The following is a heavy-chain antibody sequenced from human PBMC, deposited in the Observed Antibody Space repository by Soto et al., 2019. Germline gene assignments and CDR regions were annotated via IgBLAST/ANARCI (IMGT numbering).Heavy chain of an antibody. V-gene: IGHV3-11*01. D-gene: IGHD3-16*01. CDR1: GFTFSGYY. CDR3: ARPHESIWGNHDYYFDY. Sequence: GGSLRLSCEASGFTFSGYYMSWIRQAPGKGLEWVSYISSDGSPIYYSDSVKGRFTISRENAKNSLYLQMNSLRAEDTAVYYCARPHESIWGNHDYYFDYWGQGTLVTVSS. J-gene: IGHJ4*02. CDR2: ISSDGSPI.